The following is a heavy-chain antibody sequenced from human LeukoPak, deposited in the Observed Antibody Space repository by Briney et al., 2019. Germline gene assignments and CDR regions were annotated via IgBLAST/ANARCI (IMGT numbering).Heavy chain of an antibody. D-gene: IGHD3-10*01. CDR2: INPNSGGT. Sequence: GASVKVSCKASGYTFTGYYMHWVRQAPGQGLEWMGWINPNSGGTNYAQKFQGRVTMTRDTSISTAYMELSRLRSDDTAVYYCARDLTMVRSDQDNPGLPDYCYYMDVWGKGTTVTISS. V-gene: IGHV1-2*02. CDR3: ARDLTMVRSDQDNPGLPDYCYYMDV. J-gene: IGHJ6*03. CDR1: GYTFTGYY.